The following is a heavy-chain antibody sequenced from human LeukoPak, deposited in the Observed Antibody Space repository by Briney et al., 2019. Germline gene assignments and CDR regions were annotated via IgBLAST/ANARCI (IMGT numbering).Heavy chain of an antibody. D-gene: IGHD2-2*01. Sequence: GGSLRLSCAASGFTFSSYSMNWVRQAPGKGLEWVSYISSSSSTIYYADSLKGRFTISRDNAKNSLYLQMNSLRAEDTAVYYCARDGDVYCSSTSCFTSRYFDYWGQGTLVTVSS. CDR1: GFTFSSYS. CDR2: ISSSSSTI. J-gene: IGHJ4*02. V-gene: IGHV3-48*01. CDR3: ARDGDVYCSSTSCFTSRYFDY.